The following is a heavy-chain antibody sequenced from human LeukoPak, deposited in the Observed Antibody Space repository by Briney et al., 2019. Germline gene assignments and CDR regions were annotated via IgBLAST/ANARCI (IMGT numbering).Heavy chain of an antibody. Sequence: SETLSLTCAVYGGSFSGYYWSWIRQPPGKGLEWIGEINHSGSTNCNPSLKSRVTISVDTSKNQFSLKLSSVTAADTAVYYCATVDTATNWFDPWGQGTLVTVSS. CDR2: INHSGST. D-gene: IGHD5-18*01. CDR1: GGSFSGYY. V-gene: IGHV4-34*01. J-gene: IGHJ5*02. CDR3: ATVDTATNWFDP.